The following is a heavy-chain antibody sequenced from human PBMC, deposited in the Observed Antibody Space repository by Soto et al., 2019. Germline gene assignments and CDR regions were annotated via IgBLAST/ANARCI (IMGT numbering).Heavy chain of an antibody. CDR1: GGSTNSRSDY. Sequence: SETLSLTCTVSGGSTNSRSDYWGWIRQPPGKGLEWIGSVYYSGSTHDNPSLQSRVTISVDTSRNQFSLNLISVTAADTAVYYWARGSVDTVDSSGFYEYWGQGTPVTVSS. CDR3: ARGSVDTVDSSGFYEY. D-gene: IGHD3-22*01. CDR2: VYYSGST. J-gene: IGHJ4*02. V-gene: IGHV4-39*01.